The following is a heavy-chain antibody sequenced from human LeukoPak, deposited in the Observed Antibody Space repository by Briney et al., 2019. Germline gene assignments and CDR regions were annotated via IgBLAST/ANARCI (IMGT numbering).Heavy chain of an antibody. CDR1: GGSISSSTYY. Sequence: SETLSPTCTVSGGSISSSTYYWAWIRQPPGKGLEWIATIHHSGSTYYKPSLRSGVTISVDTSRNQFSLKLSSVTVADTAVYYCARLGGYYDPPGYWGQGTLVTVSS. CDR2: IHHSGST. D-gene: IGHD3-22*01. V-gene: IGHV4-39*01. CDR3: ARLGGYYDPPGY. J-gene: IGHJ4*02.